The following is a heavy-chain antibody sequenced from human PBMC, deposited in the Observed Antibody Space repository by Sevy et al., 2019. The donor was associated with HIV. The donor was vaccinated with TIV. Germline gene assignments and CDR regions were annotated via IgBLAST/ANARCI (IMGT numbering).Heavy chain of an antibody. V-gene: IGHV3-53*01. CDR3: ARLSVYYYDSSGYYTTGHAFDI. CDR1: GFSVSNSY. CDR2: IYSGDST. J-gene: IGHJ3*02. Sequence: GGSLRLSCAASGFSVSNSYMSWVRQAPGKGLQRVSVIYSGDSTYNTDSVKGRFTISRDNSKNTLYLQMNSLRAEDTAVYYCARLSVYYYDSSGYYTTGHAFDIWGQGTMVTVSS. D-gene: IGHD3-22*01.